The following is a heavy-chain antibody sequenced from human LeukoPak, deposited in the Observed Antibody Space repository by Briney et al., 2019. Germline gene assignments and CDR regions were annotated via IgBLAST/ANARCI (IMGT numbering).Heavy chain of an antibody. CDR2: ITSGSSYI. D-gene: IGHD2-8*02. J-gene: IGHJ4*02. CDR3: ATYRQVLLPFES. CDR1: GFTFSTYS. V-gene: IGHV3-21*04. Sequence: PGGSLRLSCAASGFTFSTYSMNWVRQAPGKGLEWVSSITSGSSYIYYADSVKGRFTISRDNAKNSLYLQMNSLRAEDTAIYYCATYRQVLLPFESWGQGTLVTVSS.